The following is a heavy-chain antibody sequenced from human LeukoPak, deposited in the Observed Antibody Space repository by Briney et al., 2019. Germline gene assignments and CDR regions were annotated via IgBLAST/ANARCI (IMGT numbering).Heavy chain of an antibody. CDR2: IYYSGST. CDR3: ARGGHRKVGVDY. CDR1: GGSISSSSYY. V-gene: IGHV4-61*05. Sequence: PSETLSLTCTVSGGSISSSSYYWGWIRQPPGKGLEWIGYIYYSGSTNYNPSLKSRVTISVDTSKNQFSLKLSSVTAADTAVYYCARGGHRKVGVDYWGQGTLVTVSS. D-gene: IGHD1-26*01. J-gene: IGHJ4*02.